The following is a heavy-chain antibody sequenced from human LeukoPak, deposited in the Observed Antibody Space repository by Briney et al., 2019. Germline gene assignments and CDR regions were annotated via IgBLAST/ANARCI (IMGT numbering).Heavy chain of an antibody. V-gene: IGHV3-21*01. CDR2: ISSSSNYI. D-gene: IGHD1-26*01. CDR3: ARGVGASAPDAFDI. J-gene: IGHJ3*02. Sequence: PGGSLRLSCAASGYTFSTYNMNWVRQAPGKGLEWVSSISSSSNYIYYADSVKGRFTISRDNAKNSLYLQMNSLRAEDTDVYYCARGVGASAPDAFDIWGQGTKVTVSS. CDR1: GYTFSTYN.